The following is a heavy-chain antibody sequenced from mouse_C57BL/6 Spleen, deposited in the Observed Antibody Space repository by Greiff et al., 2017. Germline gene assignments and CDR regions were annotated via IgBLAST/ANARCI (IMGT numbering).Heavy chain of an antibody. CDR3: ARVLTVSDAMDY. J-gene: IGHJ4*01. Sequence: EVNLVESGGGLVKPGGSLKLSCAASGFTFSSYAMSWVRQTPEKRLEWVATISDGGSYTYYPDNVKGRFTISRDNAKNNLYLQMSHLKSEDTAMYYCARVLTVSDAMDYWGQGTSVTVSS. D-gene: IGHD4-1*01. V-gene: IGHV5-4*03. CDR1: GFTFSSYA. CDR2: ISDGGSYT.